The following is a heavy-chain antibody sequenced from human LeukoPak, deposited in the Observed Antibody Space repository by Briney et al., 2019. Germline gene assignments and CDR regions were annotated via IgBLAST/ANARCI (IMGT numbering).Heavy chain of an antibody. CDR1: GFTFSSYA. CDR3: ARGRAVGSDGEDDYYYYGMDV. CDR2: ISYDGSNK. D-gene: IGHD3-16*01. Sequence: GGSLRLSCAASGFTFSSYAMHWVRQAPGKGLEGVAVISYDGSNKYYADSVKRRFTFSRDNSKNTLHLQMNSLRAEDTAVYYCARGRAVGSDGEDDYYYYGMDVWGQGTTVSVSS. J-gene: IGHJ6*02. V-gene: IGHV3-30-3*01.